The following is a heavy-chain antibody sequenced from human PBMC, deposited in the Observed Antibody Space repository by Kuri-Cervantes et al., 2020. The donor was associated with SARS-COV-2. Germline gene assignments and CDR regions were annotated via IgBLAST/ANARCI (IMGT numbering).Heavy chain of an antibody. V-gene: IGHV4-61*01. CDR2: IYYSGST. CDR1: GYSISSGYY. CDR3: ARVGGIWTADYGMDV. D-gene: IGHD2-21*01. J-gene: IGHJ6*02. Sequence: GSLRLSCTVSGYSISSGYYWSWIRQPPGKGLEWIGYIYYSGSTNYNPSLKSRVTISVDTSKNQFSLKLSSVTAADTAVYYCARVGGIWTADYGMDVWGQGTTVTVSS.